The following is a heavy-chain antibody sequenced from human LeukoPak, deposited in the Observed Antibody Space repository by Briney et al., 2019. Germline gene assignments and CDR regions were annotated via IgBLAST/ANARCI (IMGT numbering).Heavy chain of an antibody. V-gene: IGHV1-69*10. CDR3: AAPQSRISSYYYVMDV. J-gene: IGHJ6*02. D-gene: IGHD2-15*01. CDR2: IIPVLGIA. CDR1: GGTFRSYA. Sequence: SVKVSCKASGGTFRSYAFTWVRQAPGQGLEWMGGIIPVLGIANYAQKFQGRVTITADESTSTAYMELSSLISEDTAVYYCAAPQSRISSYYYVMDVWGQGTTVTVSS.